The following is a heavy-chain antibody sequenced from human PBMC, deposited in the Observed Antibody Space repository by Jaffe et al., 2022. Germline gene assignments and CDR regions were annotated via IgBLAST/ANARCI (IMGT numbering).Heavy chain of an antibody. CDR2: IKQDGSEK. J-gene: IGHJ5*02. CDR1: GFTFSSYW. V-gene: IGHV3-7*01. D-gene: IGHD3-10*01. CDR3: AREGRSGKITMVQGVIGVNVRTKGWFDP. Sequence: EVQLVESGGGLVQPGGSLRLSCAASGFTFSSYWMSWVRQAPGKGLEWVANIKQDGSEKYYVDSVKGRFTISRDNAKNSLYLQMNSLRAEDTAVYYCAREGRSGKITMVQGVIGVNVRTKGWFDPWGQGTLVTVSS.